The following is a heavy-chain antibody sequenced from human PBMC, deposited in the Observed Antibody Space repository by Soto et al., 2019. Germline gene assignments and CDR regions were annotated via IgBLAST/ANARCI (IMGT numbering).Heavy chain of an antibody. V-gene: IGHV4-39*01. Sequence: SETLSLTCTVSGGSISSSSYYWGWIRQPPGKGLEWIGSIYYSGSTYYNPSLKSRVTISVDTSKNQFSLKLSSVTAADTAVYYCARGYYYDSSGYYLTGPWGQGTLVTVSS. CDR3: ARGYYYDSSGYYLTGP. J-gene: IGHJ5*02. CDR1: GGSISSSSYY. CDR2: IYYSGST. D-gene: IGHD3-22*01.